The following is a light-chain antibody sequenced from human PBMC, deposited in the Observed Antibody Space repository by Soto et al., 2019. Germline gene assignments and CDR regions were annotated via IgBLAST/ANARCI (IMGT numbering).Light chain of an antibody. CDR2: GAS. V-gene: IGKV3-15*01. Sequence: EIVMTQSPATLSVSPGERATLSSRASQSVSSNLAWYQQKPGQAPRLVIYGASTRTTGIPARFSGSRSGTEFTLTISGLQSEDFAVYYCQQNNNWPPTFGQGTKVEIK. CDR3: QQNNNWPPT. J-gene: IGKJ1*01. CDR1: QSVSSN.